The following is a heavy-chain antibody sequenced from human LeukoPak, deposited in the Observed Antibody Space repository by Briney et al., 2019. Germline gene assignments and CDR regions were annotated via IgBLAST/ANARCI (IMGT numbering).Heavy chain of an antibody. D-gene: IGHD5-12*01. CDR1: GYSISSGYS. CDR3: ARESGGYGGNETYYYLQL. J-gene: IGHJ6*03. Sequence: SETLSLTCTVSGYSISSGYSGGWMWQPPGKGLEWIGSLYHSGSTHYNPSLKSRVTISVDTSKNQFSLKLSSVTAADTAVYYCARESGGYGGNETYYYLQLGGKGTTVTVSS. CDR2: LYHSGST. V-gene: IGHV4-38-2*02.